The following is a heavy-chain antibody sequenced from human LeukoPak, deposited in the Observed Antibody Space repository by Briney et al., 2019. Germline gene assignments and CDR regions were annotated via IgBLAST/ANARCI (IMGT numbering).Heavy chain of an antibody. J-gene: IGHJ4*02. CDR2: INHSGST. CDR1: GGSFSGYY. V-gene: IGHV4-34*01. D-gene: IGHD2-2*01. Sequence: PSETLSLTCAVYGGSFSGYYWSWIRQPPGKGLEWIGEINHSGSTNYNPSLTSRVTISVDTSKNQFSLKLSSVTAADTAVYYCARQLGYCSSTSCHKEIDYWGQGTLVTVSS. CDR3: ARQLGYCSSTSCHKEIDY.